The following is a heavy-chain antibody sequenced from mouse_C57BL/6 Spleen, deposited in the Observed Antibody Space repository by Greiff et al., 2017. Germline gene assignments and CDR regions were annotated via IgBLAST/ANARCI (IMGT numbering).Heavy chain of an antibody. CDR1: GYTFTSYW. CDR2: IHPNSGST. Sequence: VQLQQPGAELVKPGASVKLSFKASGYTFTSYWMHWVKQRPGQGLEWIGMIHPNSGSTNYNEKFTSKATLTVDKSSSTAYMQLRSLTSEDSSVYYCAREVITTVVTPFAYWSQGTLVTVSA. V-gene: IGHV1-64*01. CDR3: AREVITTVVTPFAY. D-gene: IGHD1-1*01. J-gene: IGHJ3*01.